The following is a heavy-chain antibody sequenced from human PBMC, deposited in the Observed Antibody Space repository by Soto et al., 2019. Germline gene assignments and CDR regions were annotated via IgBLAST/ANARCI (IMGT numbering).Heavy chain of an antibody. V-gene: IGHV1-69*01. CDR3: ARGAIVAVPAALSSYHDYTNYRFDS. D-gene: IGHD2-15*01. J-gene: IGHJ4*02. CDR2: ISPMFAAP. CDR1: GGSFSDFA. Sequence: QVQLAQSGAEMTKPGSSVKVSCRASGGSFSDFAFSWVRQAPGQGLEWMGGISPMFAAPKDAQRLQDRVTITADESTNTVYLALNSLTSEDTAIYYCARGAIVAVPAALSSYHDYTNYRFDSWGQGTLVTVSS.